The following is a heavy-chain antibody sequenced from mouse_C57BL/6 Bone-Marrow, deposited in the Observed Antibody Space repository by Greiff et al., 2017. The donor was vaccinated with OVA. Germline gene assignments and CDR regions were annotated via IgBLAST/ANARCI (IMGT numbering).Heavy chain of an antibody. CDR2: ISSGGSYT. CDR1: GFTFSSYG. V-gene: IGHV5-6*02. Sequence: EVMLVESGGDLVKPGGSLKLSCAASGFTFSSYGMSWVRQTPDKRLEWVATISSGGSYTYYPDSVKGRFTISRDNAKNTLYLQMSSQKSEDTAMYYCARGSTMYFDYWGQGTTLTVSS. J-gene: IGHJ2*01. CDR3: ARGSTMYFDY. D-gene: IGHD2-1*01.